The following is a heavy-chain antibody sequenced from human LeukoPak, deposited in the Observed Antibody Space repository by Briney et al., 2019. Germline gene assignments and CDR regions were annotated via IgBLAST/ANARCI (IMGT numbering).Heavy chain of an antibody. V-gene: IGHV3-66*01. CDR1: GFNVSSKF. CDR2: IYDGGTT. J-gene: IGHJ1*01. Sequence: GGALRLSCSASGFNVSSKFMSWLHQAPGQGLDWVSVIYDGGTTYYADSVKGRFTISRDNAKNTLYLQMNSLRAEDTAVYYCARGPRWVVVPAAMDEYFQHWGQGTLVTVSS. D-gene: IGHD2-2*01. CDR3: ARGPRWVVVPAAMDEYFQH.